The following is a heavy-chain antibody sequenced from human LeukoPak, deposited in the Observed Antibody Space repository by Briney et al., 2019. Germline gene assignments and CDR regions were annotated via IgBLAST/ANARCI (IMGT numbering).Heavy chain of an antibody. V-gene: IGHV3-30-3*01. CDR1: GFTFSSYA. D-gene: IGHD2-15*01. CDR2: ISYDGSNK. CDR3: ARGGAYCSGGSCRADDY. J-gene: IGHJ4*02. Sequence: GGSLRLSCAASGFTFSSYAMHWVRQAPGKGLEWVAVISYDGSNKYYADSVKGRFTISRDNSKNTLYLQMNSLRADDTAVHYCARGGAYCSGGSCRADDYWGQGTLVTVSS.